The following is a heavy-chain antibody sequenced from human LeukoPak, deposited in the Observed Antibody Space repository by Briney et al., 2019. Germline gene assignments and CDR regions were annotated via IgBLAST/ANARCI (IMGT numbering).Heavy chain of an antibody. CDR2: IYTGGST. Sequence: PGGSLRLSCAASGFTVSSNYMNWVRQAPGKGLEWVSVIYTGGSTYFADSVKGRFTISRDNSKNTLYLQTNSLRAEDTAVYYCAGGGGSGYLRAFDTWGQGTMVIVSS. CDR1: GFTVSSNY. V-gene: IGHV3-53*01. D-gene: IGHD3-22*01. J-gene: IGHJ3*02. CDR3: AGGGGSGYLRAFDT.